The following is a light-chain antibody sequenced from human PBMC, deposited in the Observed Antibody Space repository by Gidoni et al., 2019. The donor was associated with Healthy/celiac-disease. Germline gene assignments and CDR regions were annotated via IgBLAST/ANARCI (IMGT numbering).Light chain of an antibody. J-gene: IGKJ4*01. CDR3: QQYDNLLLT. CDR1: QDISNY. Sequence: DIQMTQSPSSLSASVGDRVTITCQASQDISNYLNWYQQKPGKAPKLLIYDASTLETGVPSRFSGRGSGTDFTLTISSLQPEDIATYYCQQYDNLLLTFGGGTKVEIK. CDR2: DAS. V-gene: IGKV1-33*01.